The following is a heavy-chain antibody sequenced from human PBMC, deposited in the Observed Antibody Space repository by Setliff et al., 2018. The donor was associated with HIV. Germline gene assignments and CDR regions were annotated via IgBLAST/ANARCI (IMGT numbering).Heavy chain of an antibody. CDR1: GGSISDDD. Sequence: PSETLSLTCPVSGGSISDDDWSWIRQPAGKGLEWIGRVYASGSTNYNPSLTSRVTMSVDTSNNPYSLKLSSVTAADTAVYYCAASSGWHRGDYWVQGILVTVSS. J-gene: IGHJ4*02. CDR2: VYASGST. V-gene: IGHV4-4*07. CDR3: AASSGWHRGDY. D-gene: IGHD6-25*01.